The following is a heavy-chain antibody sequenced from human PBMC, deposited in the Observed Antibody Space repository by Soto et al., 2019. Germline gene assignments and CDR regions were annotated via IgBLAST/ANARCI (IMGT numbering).Heavy chain of an antibody. D-gene: IGHD3-22*01. CDR2: IHNSGTS. J-gene: IGHJ5*01. CDR1: GDTSTGYY. CDR3: ARDFYDSVGYTWFDS. Sequence: SETLSLTCTVSGDTSTGYYWGWIRQAPGKGLEWIGHIHNSGTSTHNPSLNGRVTISIDMSKKQFSLKLTSLTSADTAVYYCARDFYDSVGYTWFDSWSQGTLVTVSS. V-gene: IGHV4-59*01.